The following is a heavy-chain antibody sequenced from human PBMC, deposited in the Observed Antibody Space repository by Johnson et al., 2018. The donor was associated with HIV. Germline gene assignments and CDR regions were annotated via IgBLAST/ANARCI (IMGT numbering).Heavy chain of an antibody. Sequence: VQLVESGGGLVQPGGSLRLSCAASGFTVSSNYMSWVRQAPGKGLEWVSVIYSGGSTYYADYVKGRFTISRDNSKNPLYLQMNSLRAEETAVYYCASVPMIVVLDGAFDIWGQGTMVTVSS. CDR2: IYSGGST. J-gene: IGHJ3*02. D-gene: IGHD3-22*01. CDR3: ASVPMIVVLDGAFDI. V-gene: IGHV3-66*01. CDR1: GFTVSSNY.